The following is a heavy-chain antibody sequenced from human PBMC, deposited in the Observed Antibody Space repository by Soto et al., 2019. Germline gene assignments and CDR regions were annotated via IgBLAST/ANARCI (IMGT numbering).Heavy chain of an antibody. Sequence: QVQLVESGGGVVQPGTSLRLSCVGSGFIFRSYVIHWVRQAPGKGLEWVALTSYDGSNTYYDDSVKGRFTISRDNPRNTVDLQMDSLRLEDTALYYCARWVTTGGLDVWGQGTLVSVSS. CDR3: ARWVTTGGLDV. D-gene: IGHD3-16*01. J-gene: IGHJ4*02. V-gene: IGHV3-30*19. CDR2: TSYDGSNT. CDR1: GFIFRSYV.